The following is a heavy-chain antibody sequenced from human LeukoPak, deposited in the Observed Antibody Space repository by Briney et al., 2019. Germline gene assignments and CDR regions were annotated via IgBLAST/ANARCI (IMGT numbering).Heavy chain of an antibody. CDR3: ARDARRGYSYGDFPSDY. CDR2: ISAYNGNT. V-gene: IGHV1-18*01. Sequence: GASVKVSCKASGYTFINYGITWVRQAPGQGLEWVGWISAYNGNTNYAQKLQGRVTMTTDTSTSTAYMELRSLRSDDTAVYYCARDARRGYSYGDFPSDYWGQGTLVTVSS. CDR1: GYTFINYG. J-gene: IGHJ4*02. D-gene: IGHD5-18*01.